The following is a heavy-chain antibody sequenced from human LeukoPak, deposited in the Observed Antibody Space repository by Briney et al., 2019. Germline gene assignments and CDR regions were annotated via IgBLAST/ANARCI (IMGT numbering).Heavy chain of an antibody. CDR2: IKQDGSEK. CDR3: ARLSRGAAAGFDY. V-gene: IGHV3-7*01. CDR1: GFTFSSYW. Sequence: GGSLRLSCAASGFTFSSYWMSWVRQAPGKGLEWVANIKQDGSEKYYVDSVKGRFTISRDNAKNSLYLQMNSLRAEDTAVYYCARLSRGAAAGFDYWGQGTLVTVSS. J-gene: IGHJ4*02. D-gene: IGHD6-13*01.